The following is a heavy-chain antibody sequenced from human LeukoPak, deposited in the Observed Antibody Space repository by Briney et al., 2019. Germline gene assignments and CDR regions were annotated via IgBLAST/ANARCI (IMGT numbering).Heavy chain of an antibody. CDR3: ARDHFDFLAGYYDY. CDR1: GYTFTTYG. D-gene: IGHD3-9*01. V-gene: IGHV1-18*01. J-gene: IGHJ4*02. CDR2: ISVFNGNK. Sequence: KPGASVTVSCKASGYTFTTYGISWARQAPGQGLEWMGWISVFNGNKMYAQKFQGRVTLTTDTSTSTAYMEVGSLRSDDTAVYYCARDHFDFLAGYYDYWGQGTLVSVSS.